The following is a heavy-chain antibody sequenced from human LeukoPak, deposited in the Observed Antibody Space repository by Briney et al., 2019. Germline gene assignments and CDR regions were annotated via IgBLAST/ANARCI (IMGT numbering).Heavy chain of an antibody. CDR3: AADFDY. V-gene: IGHV3-30*03. J-gene: IGHJ4*02. Sequence: PGGSLRLSCAASGFTFSSYGMHWVRLAPGKGLEWVAVISYDGSNKYYADSVKGRFTISRDNSKNTLYLQMNSLRAEDTAVYYCAADFDYWGQGTLVTVSS. CDR1: GFTFSSYG. CDR2: ISYDGSNK.